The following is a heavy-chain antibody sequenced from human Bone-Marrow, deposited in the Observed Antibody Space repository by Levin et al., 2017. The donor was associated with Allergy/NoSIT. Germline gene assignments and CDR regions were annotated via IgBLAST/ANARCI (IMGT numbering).Heavy chain of an antibody. Sequence: GGSLRLSCAASGFMFNDHAMHWVRQVPGKGLEWVSGINWNGGSIGYADSVKGRFTISRDNAKNSLYLEMTSLRAGDTAFYYCTRDIGESYGYYGMDVWGQGTTVTVSS. J-gene: IGHJ6*01. CDR1: GFMFNDHA. V-gene: IGHV3-9*01. CDR3: TRDIGESYGYYGMDV. CDR2: INWNGGSI. D-gene: IGHD3-16*01.